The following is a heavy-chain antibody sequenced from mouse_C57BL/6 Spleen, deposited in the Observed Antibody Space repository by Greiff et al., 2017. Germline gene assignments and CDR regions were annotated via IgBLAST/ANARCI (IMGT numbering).Heavy chain of an antibody. CDR2: ISSGSSTI. CDR1: GFTFSDYG. CDR3: ARSYYSNYHYAMDY. D-gene: IGHD2-5*01. V-gene: IGHV5-17*01. Sequence: EVKLVESGGGLVKPGGSLKLSCAASGFTFSDYGMHWVRQAPEKGLEWVAYISSGSSTIYYADTVKGRFTISRDNAKNTLFLQMTSLRSEDTAMYYCARSYYSNYHYAMDYWGQGTSVTVSS. J-gene: IGHJ4*01.